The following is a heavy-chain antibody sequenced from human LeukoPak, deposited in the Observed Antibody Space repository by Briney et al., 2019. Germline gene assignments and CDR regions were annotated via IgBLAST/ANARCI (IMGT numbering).Heavy chain of an antibody. CDR3: ARGGEYCSSTSCYGRFDY. CDR2: IYTSGST. CDR1: GYSISSGSYY. V-gene: IGHV4-61*02. J-gene: IGHJ4*02. Sequence: SETLSLTCTVSGYSISSGSYYWSWTRQPAGKGLEWIGRIYTSGSTNYNPSLKSRVTISVDTSKNQFSLKLSSVTAADTAVYYCARGGEYCSSTSCYGRFDYWGQGTLVTVSS. D-gene: IGHD2-2*01.